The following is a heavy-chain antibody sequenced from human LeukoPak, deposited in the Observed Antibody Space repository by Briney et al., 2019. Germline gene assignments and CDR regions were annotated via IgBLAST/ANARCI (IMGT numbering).Heavy chain of an antibody. V-gene: IGHV1-24*01. CDR1: GYTLTELS. CDR3: ATAGYSGYDLHY. Sequence: ASVKVSCKVSGYTLTELSMHWARQAPGKGLEWMGGFDPEDGETIYAQKFQGRVTKTEDTSTDTAYMELSSLRSEDTAVYYCATAGYSGYDLHYWGQGTLVTVSS. J-gene: IGHJ4*02. D-gene: IGHD5-12*01. CDR2: FDPEDGET.